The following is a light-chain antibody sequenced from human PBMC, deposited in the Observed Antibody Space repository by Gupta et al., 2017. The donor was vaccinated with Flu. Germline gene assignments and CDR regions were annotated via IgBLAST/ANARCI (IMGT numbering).Light chain of an antibody. Sequence: DIQMTQSPSTLSASVGDRVTITCRDSQSVSIWLAWYQQKPGKAPKLMIYKASRVKRGVTYRFSGSGDEKEFTLTSSRRQDDDFANYYCQQDCSYLTFGQGTKVEIK. CDR3: QQDCSYLT. J-gene: IGKJ1*01. CDR1: QSVSIW. CDR2: KAS. V-gene: IGKV1-5*03.